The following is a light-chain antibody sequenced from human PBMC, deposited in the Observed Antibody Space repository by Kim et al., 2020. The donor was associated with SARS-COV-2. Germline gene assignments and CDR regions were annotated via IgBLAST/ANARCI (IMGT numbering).Light chain of an antibody. CDR2: AAS. Sequence: DIQMTQSPPSLSASVGYRVTITCRASQSISSYLNWYQQKPGKAPKLLIYAASSLQSGVPSRFSGSGSGTDFTLTISSLQPEDFTTYYYQQSYSTPHTFGQGTKLEI. J-gene: IGKJ2*01. CDR1: QSISSY. V-gene: IGKV1-39*01. CDR3: QQSYSTPHT.